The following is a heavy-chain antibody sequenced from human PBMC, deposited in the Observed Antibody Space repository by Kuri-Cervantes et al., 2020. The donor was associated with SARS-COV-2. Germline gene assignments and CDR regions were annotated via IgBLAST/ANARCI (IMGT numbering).Heavy chain of an antibody. CDR3: ARDRYFDYLRVNFFDY. CDR1: GGSISSVGYS. V-gene: IGHV4-30-2*01. Sequence: TLSLTCGVSGGSISSVGYSWNWIRQPPGKGLEWIGYIYHSGATLYNPSVKSRVTMSIDKSKNQFSLKLRSVTAADTAVYYCARDRYFDYLRVNFFDYCGQGTLVTVSS. CDR2: IYHSGAT. J-gene: IGHJ4*02. D-gene: IGHD3-9*01.